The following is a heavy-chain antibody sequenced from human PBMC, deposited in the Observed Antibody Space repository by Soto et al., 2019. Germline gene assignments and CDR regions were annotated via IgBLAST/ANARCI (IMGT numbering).Heavy chain of an antibody. CDR3: ARDGRYSGSYGGYYFDY. J-gene: IGHJ4*02. D-gene: IGHD1-26*01. Sequence: QVQLVQSGAEVKKPGASVKVSCKASGYTFTSYGISWVRQAPGQGLEWMGWISAYNGNTNYAQKIQGRVTMTTDTSTRTAYRELRSLRSADTAVYYCARDGRYSGSYGGYYFDYWGQGTLVTVSS. CDR2: ISAYNGNT. V-gene: IGHV1-18*01. CDR1: GYTFTSYG.